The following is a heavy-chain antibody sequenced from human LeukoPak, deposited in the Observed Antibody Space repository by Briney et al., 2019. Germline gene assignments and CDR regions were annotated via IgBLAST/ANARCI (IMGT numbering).Heavy chain of an antibody. CDR3: ARDLVPVVVTAIPDY. Sequence: GASVKISCKASGYTFTSYYMHWVRQAPGQWLEWMGIINPSGGSTSYAQKFQGRVTMTRDTSTSTVYMELSSLRSEDTAVYYCARDLVPVVVTAIPDYWGQGTLVTVSS. J-gene: IGHJ4*02. CDR1: GYTFTSYY. CDR2: INPSGGST. D-gene: IGHD2-21*02. V-gene: IGHV1-46*01.